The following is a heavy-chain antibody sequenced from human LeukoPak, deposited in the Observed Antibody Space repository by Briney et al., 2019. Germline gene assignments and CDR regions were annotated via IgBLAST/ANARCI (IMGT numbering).Heavy chain of an antibody. D-gene: IGHD3-16*01. CDR3: ARVRGDFETD. Sequence: SETLSLTCSVSGGSISSYYWTWIRQPPGKGLEWIGYRYYSGSTTYNPSLKSRVTISVDTSKSQFSQKLISVTAADTAIYYCARVRGDFETDWGQGTLVTVSS. CDR1: GGSISSYY. J-gene: IGHJ1*01. CDR2: RYYSGST. V-gene: IGHV4-59*01.